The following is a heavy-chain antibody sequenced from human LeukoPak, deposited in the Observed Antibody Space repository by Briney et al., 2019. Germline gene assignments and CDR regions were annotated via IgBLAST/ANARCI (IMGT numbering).Heavy chain of an antibody. CDR2: IRSKAYGGTT. J-gene: IGHJ4*02. CDR3: TILAVAGTFFDY. V-gene: IGHV3-49*03. CDR1: GFTFGDYA. Sequence: GGSLRLSCTASGFTFGDYAMSWFRQAPGKGLEWVGFIRSKAYGGTTEYAASVKGRFTISRDDSKSIAYLQMNSLKTEDTAVYYCTILAVAGTFFDYWGQGTLVTVSS. D-gene: IGHD6-19*01.